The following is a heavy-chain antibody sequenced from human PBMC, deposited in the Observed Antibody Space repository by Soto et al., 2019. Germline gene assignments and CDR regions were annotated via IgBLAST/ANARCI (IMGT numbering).Heavy chain of an antibody. CDR1: GFTFSSYW. CDR3: ARGGYRLWLHDY. V-gene: IGHV3-74*01. J-gene: IGHJ4*02. Sequence: EVQLVESGGGLVQPGGSLRLSCAASGFTFSSYWMHWVRQAPGKGLVWVSRINSDGITTNYADSVKGRFTISRDNAKNTLYLQMNSLGAEDTALYYCARGGYRLWLHDYWGQGSLVTVSS. D-gene: IGHD3-16*02. CDR2: INSDGITT.